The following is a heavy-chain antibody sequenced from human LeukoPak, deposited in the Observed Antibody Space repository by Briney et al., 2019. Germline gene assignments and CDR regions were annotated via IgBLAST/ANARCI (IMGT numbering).Heavy chain of an antibody. V-gene: IGHV3-33*06. J-gene: IGHJ6*03. D-gene: IGHD4-11*01. CDR2: IWYDGSNQ. CDR1: GFTFSSYG. Sequence: GRSLRLSCAASGFTFSSYGMHWVRQAPGKGLEWVAVIWYDGSNQDYADSVKGRFTISRDNSKNTLYLQMNSLRAGDTAVYYCVKDEVAVITIPYYYMDVWGKGTTVTVSS. CDR3: VKDEVAVITIPYYYMDV.